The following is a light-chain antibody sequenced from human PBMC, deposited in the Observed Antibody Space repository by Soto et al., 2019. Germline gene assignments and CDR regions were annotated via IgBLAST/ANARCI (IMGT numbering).Light chain of an antibody. CDR3: QQYNHWPRT. J-gene: IGKJ1*01. CDR2: GAS. CDR1: QSVSSS. Sequence: EIVMTQSPATLSVSPGERATLSCRASQSVSSSLAWYQHKPGQAPRLLIYGASTRATGIPARFSGSGSGTEFTLTISSLQSEDIALYYCQQYNHWPRTFGQGTKVDSK. V-gene: IGKV3-15*01.